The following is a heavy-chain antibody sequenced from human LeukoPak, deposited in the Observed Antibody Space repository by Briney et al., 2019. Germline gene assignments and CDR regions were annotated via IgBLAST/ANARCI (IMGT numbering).Heavy chain of an antibody. Sequence: GGSLRLSCAASGLTFSSYWMSWFRQAPGKGLEGLPNIKQDGSEKYYVDSVKGRFTISRDNAKNSLYLQMNSLRAEDTAVYYCARDKGRSRDPYFDYWGQGTLVTVSS. D-gene: IGHD5-24*01. CDR3: ARDKGRSRDPYFDY. V-gene: IGHV3-7*01. CDR1: GLTFSSYW. J-gene: IGHJ4*02. CDR2: IKQDGSEK.